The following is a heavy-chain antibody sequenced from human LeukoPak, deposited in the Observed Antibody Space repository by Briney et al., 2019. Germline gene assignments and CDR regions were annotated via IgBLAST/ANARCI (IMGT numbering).Heavy chain of an antibody. D-gene: IGHD6-13*01. J-gene: IGHJ4*02. CDR3: ARSGGIAAAVDY. V-gene: IGHV4-59*01. CDR1: GGSISSYY. CDR2: IYYSGST. Sequence: SETLSLTCTVSGGSISSYYWSWIRQPPGKGLEWIGYIYYSGSTNYNPSLKSRVTISVDTSKNQFSLKLSSVTAADTAVYYCARSGGIAAAVDYSGQGTLVTVSS.